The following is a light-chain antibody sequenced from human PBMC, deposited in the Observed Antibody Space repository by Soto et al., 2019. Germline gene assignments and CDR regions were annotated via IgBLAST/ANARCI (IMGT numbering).Light chain of an antibody. CDR3: SSFEV. CDR1: SSDVGCYNY. Sequence: QSALTQPASVSGSPGQSITISCTGTSSDVGCYNYVSWYQQHPGNAPKLMFYDVSNRPSGVSNHFSGSKSGNTASLTIYGLHSEDEAYDYCSSFEVFGGGTKLTVL. J-gene: IGLJ3*02. V-gene: IGLV2-14*01. CDR2: DVS.